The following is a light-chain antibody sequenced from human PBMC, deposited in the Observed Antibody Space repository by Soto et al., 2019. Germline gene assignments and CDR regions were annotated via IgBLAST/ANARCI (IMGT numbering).Light chain of an antibody. CDR1: QSVSRY. J-gene: IGKJ5*01. Sequence: DVQMTQSPSSLSAVVGDRVTITCRASQSVSRYLNWYQHKPGKAPKLLINAASNLRSGVPSRFSGSGSGTDFTLTIDGLQPEDFAVYYCQQSYITPPITFGQGTRLELK. V-gene: IGKV1-39*01. CDR2: AAS. CDR3: QQSYITPPIT.